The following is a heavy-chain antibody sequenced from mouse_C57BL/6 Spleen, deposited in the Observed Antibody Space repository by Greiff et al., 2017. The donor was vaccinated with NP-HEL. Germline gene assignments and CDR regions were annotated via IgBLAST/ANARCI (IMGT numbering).Heavy chain of an antibody. D-gene: IGHD1-1*01. Sequence: VQLQQPGAELVRPGPSVKLSCKASGYTFTSYWMHWVKQRPGQGLEWIGVIDPSDSYTNYNQKFKGKATLTVDTSSSTAYMQLSSLTSEDSAVYYCARETTVVAPFAYWGQGTLVTVSA. V-gene: IGHV1-59*01. CDR1: GYTFTSYW. J-gene: IGHJ3*01. CDR3: ARETTVVAPFAY. CDR2: IDPSDSYT.